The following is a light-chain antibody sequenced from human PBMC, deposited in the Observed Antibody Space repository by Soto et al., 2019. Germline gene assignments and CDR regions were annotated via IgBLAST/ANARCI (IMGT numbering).Light chain of an antibody. Sequence: QSVLTQPASVSGSPGQSIAISCTGTSSDVGRYNYVSWYQQYPGKAPKLMIYVVSSRPSGVSNRFSGSKSGNTAFLTISGLQAEDEADYYCASYTGGSTLVVFGGGTK. V-gene: IGLV2-14*01. J-gene: IGLJ2*01. CDR1: SSDVGRYNY. CDR2: VVS. CDR3: ASYTGGSTLVV.